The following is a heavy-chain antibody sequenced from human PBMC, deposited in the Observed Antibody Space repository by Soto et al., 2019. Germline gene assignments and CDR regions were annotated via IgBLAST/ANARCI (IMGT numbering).Heavy chain of an antibody. V-gene: IGHV3-9*01. CDR1: GFTFEDFA. J-gene: IGHJ5*02. Sequence: EVQLVESGGDLVQPGRSLRLSCAASGFTFEDFAMHWVRQVPGEGLEWVSGISWNSGSIDYADSVKGRFTISRDNAKNSLYLQMNSLRPEDTALYYCAKGSLPVTDNWFDPWGQGTLVTVSS. CDR2: ISWNSGSI. D-gene: IGHD5-18*01. CDR3: AKGSLPVTDNWFDP.